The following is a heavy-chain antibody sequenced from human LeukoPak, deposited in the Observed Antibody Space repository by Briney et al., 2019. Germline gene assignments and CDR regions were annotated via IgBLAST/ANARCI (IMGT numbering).Heavy chain of an antibody. CDR1: GFTVSSNY. J-gene: IGHJ6*02. V-gene: IGHV3-53*01. Sequence: GGSLRLSCAASGFTVSSNYMSWVRQAPGKGLEWVSVIYSGGSTYYADSVKGRFTISRDNSKNTLYLQMNSLRAEDTAVYYCARDNKWFPSRWTNIAAPALFYYGMDVWGQGTTVTVSS. CDR2: IYSGGST. CDR3: ARDNKWFPSRWTNIAAPALFYYGMDV. D-gene: IGHD5-12*01.